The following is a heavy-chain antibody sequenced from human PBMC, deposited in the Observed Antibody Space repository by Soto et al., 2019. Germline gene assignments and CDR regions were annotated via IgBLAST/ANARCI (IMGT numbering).Heavy chain of an antibody. D-gene: IGHD2-2*01. V-gene: IGHV3-74*03. CDR1: GFTFSGHW. CDR2: INTDGATS. CDR3: AREAGYCSRTSCYRRAFDT. Sequence: EVQLVEFGGDLVQPGGSLRLSCAASGFTFSGHWMHWVRQVPGKGLEWVSRINTDGATSTYADSVKGRFTISRDNAKNTLYLQMSALRAEDTALYYCAREAGYCSRTSCYRRAFDTWGQGTTVTVSS. J-gene: IGHJ3*02.